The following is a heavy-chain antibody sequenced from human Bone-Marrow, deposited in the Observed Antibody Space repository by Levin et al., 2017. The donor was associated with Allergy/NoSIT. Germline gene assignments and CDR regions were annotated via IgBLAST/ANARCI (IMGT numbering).Heavy chain of an antibody. J-gene: IGHJ6*02. D-gene: IGHD3-3*01. Sequence: GESLKISCKASGYTFTSYGISWVRQAPGQGLEWMGWISAYNGNTNYAQKLQGRVTMTTDTSTSTAYMELRSLRSDDTAVYYCARVERRRYYDFWSGYEGDYYGMDVWGQGTTVTVSS. V-gene: IGHV1-18*01. CDR2: ISAYNGNT. CDR3: ARVERRRYYDFWSGYEGDYYGMDV. CDR1: GYTFTSYG.